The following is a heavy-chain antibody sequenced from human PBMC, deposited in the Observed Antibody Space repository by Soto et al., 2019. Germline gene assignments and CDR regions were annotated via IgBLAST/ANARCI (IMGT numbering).Heavy chain of an antibody. J-gene: IGHJ6*03. CDR1: GGSFSGYY. D-gene: IGHD2-15*01. CDR3: ARGIGGYCSGGSCCSRDYYYYMDV. CDR2: INHSGST. Sequence: ASETLSLTCAVYGGSFSGYYLSWIRQPPGKGLEWIGEINHSGSTNYNPSLKSQVTISVDTSKNQFSLKLSSVTAADTAVYYCARGIGGYCSGGSCCSRDYYYYMDVWGKGTTVTVSS. V-gene: IGHV4-34*01.